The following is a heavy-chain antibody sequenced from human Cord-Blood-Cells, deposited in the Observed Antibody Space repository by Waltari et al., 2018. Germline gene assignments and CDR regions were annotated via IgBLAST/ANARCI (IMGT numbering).Heavy chain of an antibody. CDR2: IYTSGST. CDR1: GGPIRTGSYY. J-gene: IGHJ6*02. D-gene: IGHD4-17*01. CDR3: ARVGTTVTTYYYYYGMDV. V-gene: IGHV4-61*09. Sequence: QVQLQESGPGLVKPSQTLSLTCTVSGGPIRTGSYYWRWIRPPAGEGLEWIGYIYTSGSTNYNPSLKSRVTISVDTSKNQFCLKLSSVTAADTAVYYCARVGTTVTTYYYYYGMDVWGQGTTVTVSS.